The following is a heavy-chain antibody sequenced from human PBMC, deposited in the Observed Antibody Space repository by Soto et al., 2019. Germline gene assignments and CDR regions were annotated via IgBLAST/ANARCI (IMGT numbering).Heavy chain of an antibody. J-gene: IGHJ3*02. Sequence: GESLKISCKVLGDDFDMYWIAWVRQTPGRGLEWIGFIYPGDSETKYSPSFQGRVTMSVDKSTRTAYLQWSGLKASDTATYYCARHRRAIVATTDPLDIWGQGTKVTVSS. V-gene: IGHV5-51*01. D-gene: IGHD1-26*01. CDR3: ARHRRAIVATTDPLDI. CDR1: GDDFDMYW. CDR2: IYPGDSET.